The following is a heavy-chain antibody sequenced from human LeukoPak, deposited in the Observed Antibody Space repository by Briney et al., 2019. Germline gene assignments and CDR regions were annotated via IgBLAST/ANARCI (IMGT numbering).Heavy chain of an antibody. V-gene: IGHV3-23*01. Sequence: PGGSLRLSCAASGFTFSSYAMSWVRQAPGKGLEWVSAISGSGGSTYYADSVKGRFTISRDNSKNTLYLQMNSLRAEDTAVYYCAKDRTYCTNGVCYGEEGGWYFDLWGRGTLVTVSS. CDR2: ISGSGGST. CDR3: AKDRTYCTNGVCYGEEGGWYFDL. J-gene: IGHJ2*01. CDR1: GFTFSSYA. D-gene: IGHD2-8*01.